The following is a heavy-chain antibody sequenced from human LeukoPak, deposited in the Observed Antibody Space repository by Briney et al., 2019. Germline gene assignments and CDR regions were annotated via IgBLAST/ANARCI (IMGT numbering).Heavy chain of an antibody. D-gene: IGHD2-2*01. J-gene: IGHJ5*02. CDR3: ARDSIVVVPAAINWFDP. CDR1: GGSFSGCF. CDR2: IDHSEGI. Sequence: SETLSLTCGVDGGSFSGCFWSWIRQPPGKGLEWIGEIDHSEGINYNPSLRSRVSISVDTSKNQFSLKLSSVTAADTAVYYCARDSIVVVPAAINWFDPWGQGTLVTVSS. V-gene: IGHV4-34*01.